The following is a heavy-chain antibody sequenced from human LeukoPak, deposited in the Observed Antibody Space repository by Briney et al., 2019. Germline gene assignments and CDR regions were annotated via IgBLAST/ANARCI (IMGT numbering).Heavy chain of an antibody. J-gene: IGHJ4*02. CDR1: GFTFGDYA. CDR3: TGPARTDY. Sequence: GGSLRLSCTASGFTFGDYAMSWFRQAPGKGLEWVGFIRSNTYGGTAEYAASVKGRFTISRDDSKSIAYLQMNSLKTEDTAVYYCTGPARTDYWGQGTLVTVSS. CDR2: IRSNTYGGTA. V-gene: IGHV3-49*03.